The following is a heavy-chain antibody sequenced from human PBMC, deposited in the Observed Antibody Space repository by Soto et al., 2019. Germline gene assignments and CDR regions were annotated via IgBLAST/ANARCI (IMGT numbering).Heavy chain of an antibody. D-gene: IGHD1-1*01. CDR2: IYYSGST. J-gene: IGHJ6*02. CDR3: ARGTLEQGYYYYYGMDV. V-gene: IGHV4-31*03. Sequence: SETLSLTCTVSGGSISSGGYYWSRIRQHPGKGLEWIGYIYYSGSTYYNPSLKSRVTISVDTSKNQFSLKLSSVTAADTAVYYCARGTLEQGYYYYYGMDVWGQGTTVTVSS. CDR1: GGSISSGGYY.